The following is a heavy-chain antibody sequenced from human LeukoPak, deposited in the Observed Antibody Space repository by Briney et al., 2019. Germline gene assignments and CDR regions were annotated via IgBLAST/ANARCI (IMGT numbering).Heavy chain of an antibody. CDR3: ARDDGGSHPFDY. D-gene: IGHD2-15*01. J-gene: IGHJ4*02. CDR2: INPNSGGT. Sequence: ASVKVSCKGSGYNFDRYGVNWVRQAPGQGLEWMGWINPNSGGTNYAQKFQGWVTMTRDTSISTAYMELSRLRSDDTAVYYCARDDGGSHPFDYWGQGTLVTVSS. CDR1: GYNFDRYG. V-gene: IGHV1-2*04.